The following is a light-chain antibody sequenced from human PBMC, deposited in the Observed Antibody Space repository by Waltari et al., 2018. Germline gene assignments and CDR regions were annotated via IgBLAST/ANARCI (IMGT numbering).Light chain of an antibody. J-gene: IGLJ3*02. Sequence: NFMLTQPHSMSESPGKTVTISCTRSSGNIGRSYVQWYQQRPGSAPTTVIYEDKHRPSGVPDRFSGSIDSSSNSASLTISGLKTEDEADYSCQSYDSTNRVFGGGTKLTVL. CDR1: SGNIGRSY. CDR3: QSYDSTNRV. V-gene: IGLV6-57*04. CDR2: EDK.